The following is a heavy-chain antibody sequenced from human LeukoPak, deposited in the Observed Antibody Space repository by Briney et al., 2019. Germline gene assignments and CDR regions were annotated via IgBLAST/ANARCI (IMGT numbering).Heavy chain of an antibody. D-gene: IGHD3-10*01. V-gene: IGHV3-53*01. CDR1: GFSVSSNY. CDR3: ARDDGSGFDP. CDR2: IYTGGTT. J-gene: IGHJ5*02. Sequence: GGSLRLSCAASGFSVSSNYMSWVRQAPGKGLDWVSVIYTGGTTYYADSVKGRFTISRDNAKNSLYLQMNSLRAEDTAVYYCARDDGSGFDPWGQGTLVTISS.